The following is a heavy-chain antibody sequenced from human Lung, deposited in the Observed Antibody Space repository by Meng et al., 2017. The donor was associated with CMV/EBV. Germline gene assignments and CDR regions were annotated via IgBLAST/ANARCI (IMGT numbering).Heavy chain of an antibody. D-gene: IGHD3-22*01. J-gene: IGHJ4*02. V-gene: IGHV3-74*01. Sequence: SRFTCNTYWMHCVRHAPRKGLVWVSRITSDGSSTTYADSVKGRFTISRDNAKNTLYLQMNSLGAEDTAVYYCAREYRLKYDSSGFDFWGQGTLVTVSS. CDR1: RFTCNTYW. CDR2: ITSDGSST. CDR3: AREYRLKYDSSGFDF.